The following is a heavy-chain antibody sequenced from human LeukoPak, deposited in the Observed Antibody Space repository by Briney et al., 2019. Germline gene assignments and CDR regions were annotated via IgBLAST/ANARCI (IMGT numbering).Heavy chain of an antibody. CDR2: ISSSSSYI. CDR1: GFTFSSYS. Sequence: GGSLRLSCAASGFTFSSYSMNWVRQAPGKGLEWVSSISSSSSYIYYADSVKGRLTISRNNAKNSLYLQMNSLRAEDTAVYYCARETGAAAGSIGYWGQGTLVTVSS. J-gene: IGHJ4*02. D-gene: IGHD6-13*01. V-gene: IGHV3-21*01. CDR3: ARETGAAAGSIGY.